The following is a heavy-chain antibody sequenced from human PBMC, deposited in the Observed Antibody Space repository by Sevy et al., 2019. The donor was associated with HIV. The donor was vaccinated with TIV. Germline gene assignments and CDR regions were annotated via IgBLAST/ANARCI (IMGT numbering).Heavy chain of an antibody. Sequence: GGSLRLSCAASGFTFSSYGMHWVRQAPGKGLEWVAVIWYDGSNKYYADSVKGRFTISRDNSKNTLYLQMNSLRAEDTAVYYCARDPRRDGYIENHLDYWGQGTLVTVSS. CDR3: ARDPRRDGYIENHLDY. J-gene: IGHJ4*02. CDR2: IWYDGSNK. D-gene: IGHD5-12*01. CDR1: GFTFSSYG. V-gene: IGHV3-33*01.